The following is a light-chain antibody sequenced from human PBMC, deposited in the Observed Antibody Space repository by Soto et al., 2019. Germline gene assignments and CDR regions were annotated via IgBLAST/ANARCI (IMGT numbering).Light chain of an antibody. Sequence: DIQMTQSPSTLSASVGDRVTITCRASQSISSWLAWYQQKPGKAPKLLIYKASSLESGAPSRFSGSGSGTEFTLTISSLQPDDFATHYCQQYNSYPWTFGQGTKVEIK. CDR3: QQYNSYPWT. CDR2: KAS. V-gene: IGKV1-5*03. J-gene: IGKJ1*01. CDR1: QSISSW.